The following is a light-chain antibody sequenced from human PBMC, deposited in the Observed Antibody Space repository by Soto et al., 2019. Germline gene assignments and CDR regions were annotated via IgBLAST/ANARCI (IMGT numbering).Light chain of an antibody. CDR1: SSDVGGYDY. V-gene: IGLV2-14*01. CDR3: SSYSISTAYL. CDR2: EVS. J-gene: IGLJ1*01. Sequence: QSALTQPASVSGPPGQSITISCTGTSSDVGGYDYVSWYQLHPGKAPKLMVFEVSNRPSGVSYRFSSSKSGNTASLTISGLQAEDEADYFCSSYSISTAYLFGTGTKV.